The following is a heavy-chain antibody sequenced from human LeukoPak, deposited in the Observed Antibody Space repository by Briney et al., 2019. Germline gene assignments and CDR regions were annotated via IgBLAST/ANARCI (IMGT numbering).Heavy chain of an antibody. CDR3: ARDNYDSSGYYFD. D-gene: IGHD3-22*01. CDR2: ISSGGSTI. V-gene: IGHV3-48*03. Sequence: GGSLRLSCAASGFTFSSYEMNWVRQVPGKGLEWVSYISSGGSTIYYADSVKGRFTISRDNAKNSLYLQMNSLRAEDTAVYYCARDNYDSSGYYFDWGQGTLVTVSS. CDR1: GFTFSSYE. J-gene: IGHJ4*02.